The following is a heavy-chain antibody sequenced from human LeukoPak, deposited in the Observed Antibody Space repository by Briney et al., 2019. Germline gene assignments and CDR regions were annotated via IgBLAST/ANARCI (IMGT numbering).Heavy chain of an antibody. D-gene: IGHD6-13*01. V-gene: IGHV1-18*01. CDR2: ISAYNGDT. J-gene: IGHJ4*02. CDR1: GYTFTNYG. Sequence: GASVKVSCKASGYTFTNYGISWVRQAPGQGLEWMGWISAYNGDTNYAQKLQGRVTMTTDTSTGTAYMELRSLRSDDTAVYYCAVRNRSSWSPFDFWGQGTLVTVYS. CDR3: AVRNRSSWSPFDF.